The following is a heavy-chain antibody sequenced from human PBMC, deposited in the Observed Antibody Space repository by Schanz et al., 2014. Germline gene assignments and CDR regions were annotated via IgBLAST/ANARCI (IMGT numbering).Heavy chain of an antibody. CDR2: ISNSGTYT. Sequence: VQLVDSGGGLVQPGGSLRLSCAASGFTVSNSYIHWVRQAPGKGLEWISYISNSGTYTKYADSVKGRFVISRDNARSSLYLQMSSPRDGDTAVYYCASVIMVAGNHRDGRDVWGQGTTVIVSS. J-gene: IGHJ6*02. V-gene: IGHV3-11*05. CDR1: GFTVSNSY. D-gene: IGHD6-19*01. CDR3: ASVIMVAGNHRDGRDV.